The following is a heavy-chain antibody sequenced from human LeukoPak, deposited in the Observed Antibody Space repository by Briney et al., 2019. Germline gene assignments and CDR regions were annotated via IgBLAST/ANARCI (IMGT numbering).Heavy chain of an antibody. J-gene: IGHJ4*02. CDR2: IIPIFGTA. CDR3: ARVKPFWSGGYYFDY. D-gene: IGHD3-3*01. V-gene: IGHV1-69*13. CDR1: GGTFSSYA. Sequence: ASVKVSCKASGGTFSSYAISWVRQAPGQGLEWMGGIIPIFGTANYAQKFQGRVTITADESTSTAYMELSSLRSEDAAVYYCARVKPFWSGGYYFDYWGQGTLVTVSS.